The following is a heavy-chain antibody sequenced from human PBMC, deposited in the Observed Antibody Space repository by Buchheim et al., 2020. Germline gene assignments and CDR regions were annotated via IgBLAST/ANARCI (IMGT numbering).Heavy chain of an antibody. V-gene: IGHV3-48*03. CDR1: GFTFSSYE. Sequence: EVQLVESGGGLVQPGGSLRLSCAASGFTFSSYEMNWVRQAPGKGLEWVSYISSSGSTIYYADSVKGRFTISRDNAKTSLYLQMNSLRAEDTAVYYCAREVPGIAAAGSYYFDYWGQGTL. CDR2: ISSSGSTI. J-gene: IGHJ4*02. D-gene: IGHD6-13*01. CDR3: AREVPGIAAAGSYYFDY.